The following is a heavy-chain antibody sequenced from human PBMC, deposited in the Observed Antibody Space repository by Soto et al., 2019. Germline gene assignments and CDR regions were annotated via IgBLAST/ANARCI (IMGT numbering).Heavy chain of an antibody. J-gene: IGHJ4*02. CDR2: ICYDGTNK. Sequence: GGSLRLSCAASGFIFSDYGMHWFRQAPGKGLEWVSVICYDGTNKYYQDSVKGRFTISRDNSKNTLYLQMNSLRAEDTAVYYCAKKEEDTAMVTTGFDYWGQGTLVTVSS. V-gene: IGHV3-33*06. CDR1: GFIFSDYG. CDR3: AKKEEDTAMVTTGFDY. D-gene: IGHD5-18*01.